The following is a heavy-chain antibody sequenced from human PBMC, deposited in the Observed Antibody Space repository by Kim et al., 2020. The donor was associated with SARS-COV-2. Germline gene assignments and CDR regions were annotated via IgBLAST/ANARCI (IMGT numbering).Heavy chain of an antibody. Sequence: SETLSLTCTVSGCSISSYYWSWIRQPPGKGLEWIGYIYYSGSTNYNPSLKSRVTISVDTSKNQFSLKLSSVTAADTAVYYCARDSRYSSSWYLFDPWGQG. CDR1: GCSISSYY. J-gene: IGHJ5*02. V-gene: IGHV4-59*01. CDR3: ARDSRYSSSWYLFDP. D-gene: IGHD6-13*01. CDR2: IYYSGST.